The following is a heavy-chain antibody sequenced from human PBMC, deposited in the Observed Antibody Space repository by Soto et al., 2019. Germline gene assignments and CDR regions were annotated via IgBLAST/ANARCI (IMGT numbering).Heavy chain of an antibody. CDR3: AREKVGTTFFDN. CDR2: IYPSVSS. V-gene: IGHV4-38-2*02. D-gene: IGHD1-1*01. J-gene: IGHJ4*02. CDR1: GFAISRGYY. Sequence: KASETLSLTCNVSGFAISRGYYWSWVRQSPGKGLEWIGSIYPSVSSYHNPSLETRLTLSIDTSKNQFTLKLASVTAADTALYYCAREKVGTTFFDNWGKGIQVTVSS.